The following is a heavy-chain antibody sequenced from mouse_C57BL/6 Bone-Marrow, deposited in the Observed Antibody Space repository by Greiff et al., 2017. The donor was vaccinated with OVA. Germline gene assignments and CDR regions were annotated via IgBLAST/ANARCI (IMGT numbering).Heavy chain of an antibody. V-gene: IGHV5-15*01. CDR3: ARDYYGSSNWYFDV. CDR1: GFTFSDYG. CDR2: ISNLAYSI. D-gene: IGHD1-1*01. Sequence: EVKLVESGGGLVQPGGSLKLSCAASGFTFSDYGMAWVRQAPRKGPEWVAFISNLAYSIYYADTVTGRFTISRENAKNTLYLEMSSLRSEDTAIYYCARDYYGSSNWYFDVWGTGTTVTVSS. J-gene: IGHJ1*03.